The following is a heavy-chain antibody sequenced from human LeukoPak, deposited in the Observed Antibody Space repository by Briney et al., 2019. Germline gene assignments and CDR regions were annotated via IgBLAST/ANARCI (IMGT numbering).Heavy chain of an antibody. CDR3: ARDRGYSSSWYGY. CDR2: INPNSGGT. J-gene: IGHJ4*02. Sequence: ASVKVSCKASGYTFTGYYMHWVRQAPGQGLEWMGRINPNSGGTNYAQKFQGRVTMTRDTYISTAYMELSRLRSDDTAVYYCARDRGYSSSWYGYWGQGTLVTVSS. CDR1: GYTFTGYY. V-gene: IGHV1-2*06. D-gene: IGHD6-13*01.